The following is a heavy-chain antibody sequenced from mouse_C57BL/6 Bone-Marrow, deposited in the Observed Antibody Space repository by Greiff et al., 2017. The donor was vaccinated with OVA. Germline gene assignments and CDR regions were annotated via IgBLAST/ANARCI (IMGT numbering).Heavy chain of an antibody. CDR2: ISNGGGST. CDR3: ARRLSPYYAMDD. CDR1: GFTFSDYY. Sequence: EVMLVESGGGLVQPGGSLKLSCAASGFTFSDYYMYWVRQTPEKRLEWVAYISNGGGSTYYPDTVKGRFTISRANAKNTLYLQMSRLKSEDTARYDCARRLSPYYAMDDWGQGTSVTVSS. D-gene: IGHD3-3*01. J-gene: IGHJ4*01. V-gene: IGHV5-12*01.